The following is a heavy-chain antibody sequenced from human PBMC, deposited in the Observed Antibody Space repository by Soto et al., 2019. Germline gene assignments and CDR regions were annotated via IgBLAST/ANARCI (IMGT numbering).Heavy chain of an antibody. J-gene: IGHJ6*02. Sequence: WVTLRLSCAASGFTFSSYSMNWVRQAPGKGLEWVSSISSSSSYISYAYSVKGRFTISRDNAKNSLYLQMNSLRAEDTAVYYCAREQTERDSGSDVWGQGTTVTVSS. CDR2: ISSSSSYI. D-gene: IGHD5-12*01. CDR1: GFTFSSYS. CDR3: AREQTERDSGSDV. V-gene: IGHV3-21*01.